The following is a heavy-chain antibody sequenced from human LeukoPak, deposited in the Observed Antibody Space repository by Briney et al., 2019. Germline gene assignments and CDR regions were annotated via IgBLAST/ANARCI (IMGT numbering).Heavy chain of an antibody. CDR2: ITRSSRII. CDR1: GFTFSNFE. J-gene: IGHJ4*02. D-gene: IGHD2-15*01. Sequence: LAGGSLRLSCAASGFTFSNFEMKWVRQIPGKGVEWLSFITRSSRIIYYADSVKGRFTISRDNAKNSLYLQMNSLRAEDTAVYYCARGPGYCSGGSCYKNDYWGQGTLVTVSS. V-gene: IGHV3-48*03. CDR3: ARGPGYCSGGSCYKNDY.